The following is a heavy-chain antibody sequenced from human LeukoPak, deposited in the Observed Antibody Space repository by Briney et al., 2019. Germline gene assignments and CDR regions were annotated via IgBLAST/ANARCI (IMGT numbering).Heavy chain of an antibody. D-gene: IGHD1-26*01. Sequence: PSETLSLTCTVSGGSISSYYWSWLRQPPGKGPEWIGYVSYNGSTNYNPSLQSRVTISLDTSTNQFSLHLSSVTAADTAVYYCARRPIVGATADSFDIWGQGTMVTVSS. V-gene: IGHV4-59*08. CDR3: ARRPIVGATADSFDI. J-gene: IGHJ3*02. CDR1: GGSISSYY. CDR2: VSYNGST.